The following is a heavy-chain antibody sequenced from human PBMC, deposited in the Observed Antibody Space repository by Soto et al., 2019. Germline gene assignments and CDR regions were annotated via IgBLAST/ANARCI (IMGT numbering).Heavy chain of an antibody. CDR2: TRNKANSYSI. CDR3: VRTSHYGSGSWNFDY. V-gene: IGHV3-72*01. Sequence: EVQLVESGGGLVQPGGSLRLSCAASGFTFSDHYMDWVRQAPGKGLEWVGRTRNKANSYSIEYAASVRGRFTISRDESKNSLYRQMNSLKTEDTAVYYCVRTSHYGSGSWNFDYWGQGTLVTVSS. J-gene: IGHJ4*02. CDR1: GFTFSDHY. D-gene: IGHD3-10*01.